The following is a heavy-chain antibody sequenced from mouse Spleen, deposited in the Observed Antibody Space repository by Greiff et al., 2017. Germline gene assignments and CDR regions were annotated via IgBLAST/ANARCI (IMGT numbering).Heavy chain of an antibody. CDR2: ISYDGSN. V-gene: IGHV3-6*01. Sequence: DVKLVESGPGLVKPSQSLSLTCSVTGYSITSGYYWNWIRQFPGNKLEWMGYISYDGSNNYNPSLKNRISITRDTSKNQFFLKLNSVTTEDTATYYCAREHRSFAYWGQGTLVTVSA. CDR3: AREHRSFAY. CDR1: GYSITSGYY. J-gene: IGHJ3*01. D-gene: IGHD2-14*01.